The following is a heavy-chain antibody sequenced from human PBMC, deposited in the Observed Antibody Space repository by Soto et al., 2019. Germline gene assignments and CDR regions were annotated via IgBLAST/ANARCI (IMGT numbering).Heavy chain of an antibody. J-gene: IGHJ4*02. Sequence: EVQLVESGGGLVQPGGSLRLSCAASGFSITNTWMHWVRQAPGKGLEWVGRVKSKADGGTADDAAPVKGRFTVSRDHSKNPHYQQMNSLKMEDTAVYYCNSYPDFWGGHTPLWGQGTLVTVSS. V-gene: IGHV3-15*07. CDR1: GFSITNTW. CDR3: NSYPDFWGGHTPL. CDR2: VKSKADGGTA. D-gene: IGHD3-3*01.